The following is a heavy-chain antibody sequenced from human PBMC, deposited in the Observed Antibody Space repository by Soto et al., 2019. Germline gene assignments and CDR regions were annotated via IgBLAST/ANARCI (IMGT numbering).Heavy chain of an antibody. J-gene: IGHJ6*02. Sequence: GESLKISCKGSGYSFTSYWIGWVRQMPGKGLEWMGIIYPGDSDTRYSPSFQGQVTISADKSISTAYLQWSSLKASDTAMYYCARQRGYCSSTSCPTTYYGMDVWGQGTTVTVSS. CDR2: IYPGDSDT. V-gene: IGHV5-51*01. D-gene: IGHD2-2*01. CDR3: ARQRGYCSSTSCPTTYYGMDV. CDR1: GYSFTSYW.